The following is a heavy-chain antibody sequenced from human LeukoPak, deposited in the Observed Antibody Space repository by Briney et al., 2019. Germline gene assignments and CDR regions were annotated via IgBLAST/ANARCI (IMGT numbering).Heavy chain of an antibody. D-gene: IGHD3-22*01. J-gene: IGHJ4*02. CDR3: ARERGYYDSSGYYGVYFDY. V-gene: IGHV6-1*01. CDR1: GDSVSSNSAA. CDR2: TYYRSKWYN. Sequence: SRTLSLTCAISGDSVSSNSAAGNWIRQSPSRGLERLGRTYYRSKWYNDYAVSVKSRITINPDTSKNQFSLQLNSVTPEDTAVYYCARERGYYDSSGYYGVYFDYWGQGTLVTVSS.